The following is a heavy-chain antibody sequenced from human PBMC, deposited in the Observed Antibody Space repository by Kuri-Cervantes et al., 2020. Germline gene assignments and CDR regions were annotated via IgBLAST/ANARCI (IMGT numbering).Heavy chain of an antibody. D-gene: IGHD4-11*01. CDR1: GGSISSGDYY. CDR3: AREFNPVGNYWYYYYMDV. J-gene: IGHJ6*03. CDR2: IYYSGST. V-gene: IGHV4-30-4*01. Sequence: SETLSLTCTVSGGSISSGDYYWSWIRQPPGKGLEWIGYIYYSGSTYYNPSLKSRVTISVDKSKNQFSLKLSSVTAADTAVYYCAREFNPVGNYWYYYYMDVWGKGTTVTVSS.